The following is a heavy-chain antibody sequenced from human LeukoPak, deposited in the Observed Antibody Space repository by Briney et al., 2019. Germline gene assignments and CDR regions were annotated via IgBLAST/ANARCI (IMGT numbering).Heavy chain of an antibody. V-gene: IGHV3-30*01. Sequence: GGALRLSCAVSEFTFSHFAMHWVRQAPGKGLEWVAVVSSHGNDGYYADSVKGRFTISRDNSKNTLYLQIDSLRAEDTAIYYCTRDAYNFNDFDYWGQGTLVTVSS. D-gene: IGHD5-24*01. J-gene: IGHJ4*02. CDR2: VSSHGNDG. CDR3: TRDAYNFNDFDY. CDR1: EFTFSHFA.